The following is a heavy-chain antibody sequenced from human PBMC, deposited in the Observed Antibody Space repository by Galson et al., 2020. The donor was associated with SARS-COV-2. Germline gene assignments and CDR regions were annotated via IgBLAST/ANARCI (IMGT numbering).Heavy chain of an antibody. CDR2: LRATDGRA. V-gene: IGHV3-23*01. CDR3: AKDDPTSLAFDY. D-gene: IGHD3-3*02. CDR1: GFTFASYA. J-gene: IGHJ4*02. Sequence: GESLKISCAASGFTFASYAINWVRQAPGKGLEWVSTLRATDGRAYYTDSVKGRFAISRDNSKNTLFLQMNSLRVEDTALYYCAKDDPTSLAFDYWGQGTLVTVSS.